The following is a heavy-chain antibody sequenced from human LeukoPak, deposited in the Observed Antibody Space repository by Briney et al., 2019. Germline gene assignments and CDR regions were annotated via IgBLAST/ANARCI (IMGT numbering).Heavy chain of an antibody. CDR3: ARGPRNSDWYSIDY. CDR2: IYTSGST. Sequence: PSETLSLTCTVSGGSISSYFWSWIRQPAGKGLEWIGRIYTSGSTDYNHSLKSRVTMSVDTSKNQFSLKLNSVTAADTAVYYCARGPRNSDWYSIDYWGQGTLAPVSS. J-gene: IGHJ4*02. V-gene: IGHV4-4*07. D-gene: IGHD6-19*01. CDR1: GGSISSYF.